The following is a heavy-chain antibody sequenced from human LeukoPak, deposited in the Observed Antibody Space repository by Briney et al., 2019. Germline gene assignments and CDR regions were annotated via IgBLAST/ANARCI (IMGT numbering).Heavy chain of an antibody. Sequence: GGSLRLSCAASGFTFTNAWMNWVRQAPGKGLEWVARIKSKTDGGTTDYAAPVKGRFIISRDDSKNALYLQMNSLKTEDTAVYYCTTVPELEGYISLPFDYWGQGTLVTVSS. J-gene: IGHJ4*02. CDR2: IKSKTDGGTT. D-gene: IGHD6-19*01. V-gene: IGHV3-15*01. CDR1: GFTFTNAW. CDR3: TTVPELEGYISLPFDY.